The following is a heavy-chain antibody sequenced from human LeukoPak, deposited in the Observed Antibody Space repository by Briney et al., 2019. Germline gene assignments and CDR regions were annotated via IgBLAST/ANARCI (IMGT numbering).Heavy chain of an antibody. CDR1: QYTFTAYY. D-gene: IGHD6-19*01. CDR3: ARVGQWLVENDWFDP. CDR2: INPNSGDT. V-gene: IGHV1-2*02. Sequence: SVKVSCMASQYTFTAYYVHWVRQASGQGRDWMGWINPNSGDTNFAQNFHGRVTMTRDKSISTVYMELGRLRSDVTAVYYCARVGQWLVENDWFDPWGQGTVVAVSS. J-gene: IGHJ5*02.